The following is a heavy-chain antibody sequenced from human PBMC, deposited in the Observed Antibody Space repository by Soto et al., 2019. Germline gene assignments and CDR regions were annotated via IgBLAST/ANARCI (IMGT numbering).Heavy chain of an antibody. D-gene: IGHD5-18*01. CDR2: INHSGST. V-gene: IGHV4-34*01. J-gene: IGHJ4*02. CDR1: GGSFSGYY. Sequence: SETLSLTCAVYGGSFSGYYWSWIRQPPGKGLEWIGEINHSGSTNYNPSLKSRVTISVDTSKNQFSLKLSSVTAADTAVYYCARVNSYGYYFDYWGQGTLVTVS. CDR3: ARVNSYGYYFDY.